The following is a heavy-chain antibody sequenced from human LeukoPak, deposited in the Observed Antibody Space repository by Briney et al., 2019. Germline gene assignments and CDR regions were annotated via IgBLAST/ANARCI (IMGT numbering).Heavy chain of an antibody. CDR2: INPSGGRT. V-gene: IGHV1-46*01. D-gene: IGHD3-22*01. J-gene: IGHJ5*02. CDR3: ARGAHVRMYDSNHNCFDP. CDR1: GYTFTSYY. Sequence: ASVKVSCKASGYTFTSYYIYWMRQAHGHGLDWMGIINPSGGRTNYAHKFQGRVTMTRDMSTSTVYMELSSLRTEDTAVYYCARGAHVRMYDSNHNCFDPWGQGTLVTVSS.